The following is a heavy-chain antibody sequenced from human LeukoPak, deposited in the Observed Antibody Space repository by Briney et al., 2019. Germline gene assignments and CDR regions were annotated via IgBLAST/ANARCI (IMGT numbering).Heavy chain of an antibody. V-gene: IGHV3-21*01. CDR1: GFTFSSYR. CDR2: ITSSGSYI. D-gene: IGHD1-26*01. Sequence: GGSLRLSCAASGFTFSSYRMNWVRQAPGKGLEWVSSITSSGSYIYYADSLRGRFTISRDNAKNSLYLQMNSLRAEYTAVYYCARGGGYYSFDPWGQGTLVTVSS. J-gene: IGHJ5*02. CDR3: ARGGGYYSFDP.